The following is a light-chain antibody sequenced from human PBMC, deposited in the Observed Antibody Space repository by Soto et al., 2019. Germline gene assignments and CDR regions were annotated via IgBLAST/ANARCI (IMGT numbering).Light chain of an antibody. CDR3: RSFTRSSTRR. Sequence: QSALTQPASVSGSPGQSITISCTGASSDVGGYNYVSWYQQHPGKAPKLMIYEVSNRPSGTSYRFSGSKSGNTASLTISGHHAEDEADYYCRSFTRSSTRRFGKGTKLTVL. V-gene: IGLV2-14*03. CDR2: EVS. CDR1: SSDVGGYNY. J-gene: IGLJ3*02.